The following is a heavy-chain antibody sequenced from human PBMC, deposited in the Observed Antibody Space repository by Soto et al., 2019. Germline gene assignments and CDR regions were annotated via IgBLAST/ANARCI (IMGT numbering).Heavy chain of an antibody. V-gene: IGHV3-33*01. J-gene: IGHJ6*03. CDR3: ASNSHCSGGSCYSPYYYYMDV. CDR1: GFNFSSYG. Sequence: GGSLRLSCAASGFNFSSYGRHWVRQAPGKGLEWVAVIWYDGSNKYYADSVKGRFTISRDNSKNTLYLQMNSLRAEDTAVYYCASNSHCSGGSCYSPYYYYMDVWGKGTTVTVSS. CDR2: IWYDGSNK. D-gene: IGHD2-15*01.